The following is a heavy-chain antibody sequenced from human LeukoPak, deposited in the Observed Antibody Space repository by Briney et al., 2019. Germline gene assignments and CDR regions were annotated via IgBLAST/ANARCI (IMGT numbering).Heavy chain of an antibody. CDR1: GGTFSSYA. Sequence: ASVKVSCKASGGTFSSYAISWVRQAPGQGLEWMGWINPNSGGTNYAQKFQGRVTMTRDTSISTAYMELSRLRSDDTAVYYCARDRYYYDSSGYFDYFDYWGQGTLVTVSS. CDR2: INPNSGGT. J-gene: IGHJ4*02. D-gene: IGHD3-22*01. V-gene: IGHV1-2*02. CDR3: ARDRYYYDSSGYFDYFDY.